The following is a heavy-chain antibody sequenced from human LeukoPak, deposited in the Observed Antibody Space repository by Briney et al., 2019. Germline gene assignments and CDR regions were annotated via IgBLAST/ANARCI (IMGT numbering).Heavy chain of an antibody. D-gene: IGHD4-23*01. J-gene: IGHJ4*02. CDR3: VRGYSGGNSLDY. CDR2: MYSGGST. CDR1: GFTVSSKY. Sequence: GGSLRLSCAASGFTVSSKYMSWARQAPGKGLEWVSVMYSGGSTYYADSVKGRFTISRDTSKNTLYLQMNSLRVEDTAVYYCVRGYSGGNSLDYWGQGTLVTVSS. V-gene: IGHV3-66*01.